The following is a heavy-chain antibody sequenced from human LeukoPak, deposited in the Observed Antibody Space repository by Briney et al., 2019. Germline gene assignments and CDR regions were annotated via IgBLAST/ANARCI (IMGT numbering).Heavy chain of an antibody. V-gene: IGHV4-4*07. J-gene: IGHJ4*02. CDR2: IYTTGRT. D-gene: IGHD3-16*02. Sequence: TSETLSLICSVSGGSINSYWWSWIRQPAGKGLEFIGRIYTTGRTNYNPSLKSRVSMSVDTSKNKFSLELRSVTAADTAVYFCARTGYTISSYRFDYWGPGALVTVSP. CDR3: ARTGYTISSYRFDY. CDR1: GGSINSYW.